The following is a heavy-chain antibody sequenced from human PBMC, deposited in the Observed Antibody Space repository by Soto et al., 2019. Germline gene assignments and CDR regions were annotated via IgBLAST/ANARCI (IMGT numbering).Heavy chain of an antibody. CDR3: ARESGGATATLDYYYFYMDV. CDR1: GDTFNDYY. D-gene: IGHD5-12*01. Sequence: QVQLVQSGAEVKKPGASVTVSCRSSGDTFNDYYIHWVRQAPGQGLKWMGWINPNGGVTKYAQKFQGWVTMTRDTSIRTVYMQLSRLRSDDTAVYHCARESGGATATLDYYYFYMDVWGTGTTVTVSS. V-gene: IGHV1-2*04. CDR2: INPNGGVT. J-gene: IGHJ6*03.